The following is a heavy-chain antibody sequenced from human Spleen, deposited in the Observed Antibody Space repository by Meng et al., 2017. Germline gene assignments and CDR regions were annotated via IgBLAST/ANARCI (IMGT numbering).Heavy chain of an antibody. CDR3: ARDELIMIPAGASMDV. Sequence: ASVKVSCKASGYTFTGYYMHWVRQAPGQGLEWMGWINPNSGGTNYAQKFQGRVTMTRDTSISTAYMELSSLRSEDTAVYYCARDELIMIPAGASMDVWGQGSTVTVSS. V-gene: IGHV1-2*02. D-gene: IGHD3-16*01. CDR2: INPNSGGT. CDR1: GYTFTGYY. J-gene: IGHJ6*02.